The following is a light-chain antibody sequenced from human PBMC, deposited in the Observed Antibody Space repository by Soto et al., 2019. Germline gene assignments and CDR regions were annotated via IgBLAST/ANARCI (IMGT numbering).Light chain of an antibody. CDR2: DAS. Sequence: DIRTTQSPSSLSASVGDRVTITCRASQNIKTYLNWYQHKLGEAPKFLIYDASNLQGGVPSRFSGSGSGTDFTLTISSLQPEDFATYYCQQSYSTPLTFGGGTKVELK. V-gene: IGKV1-39*01. CDR1: QNIKTY. J-gene: IGKJ4*01. CDR3: QQSYSTPLT.